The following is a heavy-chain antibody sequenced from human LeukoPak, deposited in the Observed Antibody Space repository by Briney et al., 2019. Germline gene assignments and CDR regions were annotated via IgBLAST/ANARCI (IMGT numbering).Heavy chain of an antibody. V-gene: IGHV5-51*01. CDR1: GYRFTSYW. D-gene: IGHD3-22*01. J-gene: IGHJ4*02. Sequence: GESLKISCKGSGYRFTSYWIGWVRQMPGKGLEWMGIIYPGDSDTRYSPSFQGQVTISADKSISTAYLQWSSLKASDTAMYYCARLSYYYDSSGPTDFWGQGTLVTVSS. CDR2: IYPGDSDT. CDR3: ARLSYYYDSSGPTDF.